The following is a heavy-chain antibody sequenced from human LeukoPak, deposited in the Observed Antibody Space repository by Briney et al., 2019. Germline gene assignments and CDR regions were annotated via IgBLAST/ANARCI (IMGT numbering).Heavy chain of an antibody. J-gene: IGHJ4*02. D-gene: IGHD5-18*01. CDR3: AKDGGGSYGLFFDY. V-gene: IGHV3-23*01. Sequence: RAGGSLRLSCAASGFTFSSYAMSWVRQAPGKGLEWVSAISGSGGSTYYADSVKGRFTISRDNSKNTLYLQMNSLRAEDTAVYYCAKDGGGSYGLFFDYWGQGTLVTVSS. CDR1: GFTFSSYA. CDR2: ISGSGGST.